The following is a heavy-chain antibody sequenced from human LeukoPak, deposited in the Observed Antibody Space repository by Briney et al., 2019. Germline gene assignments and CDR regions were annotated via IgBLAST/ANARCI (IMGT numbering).Heavy chain of an antibody. J-gene: IGHJ4*02. V-gene: IGHV4-59*01. CDR1: GVSIREYY. D-gene: IGHD5-24*01. CDR2: IYYSGST. Sequence: PSETLSLTCTVSGVSIREYYWNWIRQPPGKGLEYIGYIYYSGSTNYNPSLKSRVTMSVDTSKNQFSLTLTSVTAEDTAVYYCARVQGGNNYGLGYWGQGTLVTVSS. CDR3: ARVQGGNNYGLGY.